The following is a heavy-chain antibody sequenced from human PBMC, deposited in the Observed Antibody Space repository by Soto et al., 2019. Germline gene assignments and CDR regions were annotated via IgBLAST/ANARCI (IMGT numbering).Heavy chain of an antibody. CDR2: IYYTGST. CDR1: GDSISSGADY. D-gene: IGHD3-10*01. J-gene: IGHJ3*02. Sequence: SETLSLTCTVSGDSISSGADYWSWIRQHPGKGLEWIGYIYYTGSTSYNPSLKSRVTMSVDTSKNQFSLRLNSVTAADTAVYYCARQYYIHLLDIWGQGTMVTVSS. CDR3: ARQYYIHLLDI. V-gene: IGHV4-31*03.